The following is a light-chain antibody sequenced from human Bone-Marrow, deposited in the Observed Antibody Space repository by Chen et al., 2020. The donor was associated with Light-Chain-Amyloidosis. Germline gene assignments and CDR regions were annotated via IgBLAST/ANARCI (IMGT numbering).Light chain of an antibody. V-gene: IGLV3-25*03. Sequence: SYELTQPPSVSVSPGQSARLPCSGDDLPTKYAYWFQQKPGQAPVLVIHRDTERPSGLSERFSGSSSVTTATLTISGVQAEDEADYHCQSADSSGTYEVRFGGGTKLTVL. CDR1: DLPTKY. J-gene: IGLJ2*01. CDR2: RDT. CDR3: QSADSSGTYEVR.